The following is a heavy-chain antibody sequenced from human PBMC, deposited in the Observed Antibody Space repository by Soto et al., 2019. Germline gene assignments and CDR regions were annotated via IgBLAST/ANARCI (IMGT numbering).Heavy chain of an antibody. D-gene: IGHD3-10*01. CDR3: GTGSRKVRIGYFDS. Sequence: GGTLRLSCAASGFPVSSGYVTCVRQPPGEGLEWVSVTISGLRTHFADFAKAGSTVSRNTSNNTLNIHISSLRAEDTAVNYCGTGSRKVRIGYFDSGGLGT. V-gene: IGHV3-53*01. CDR2: TISGLRT. J-gene: IGHJ4*02. CDR1: GFPVSSGY.